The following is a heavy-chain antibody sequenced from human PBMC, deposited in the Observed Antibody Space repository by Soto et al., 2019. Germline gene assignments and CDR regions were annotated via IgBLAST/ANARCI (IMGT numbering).Heavy chain of an antibody. V-gene: IGHV1-18*01. Sequence: ASVKVSCKASGYTFTSYGISWVRQAPGQGLEWMGWISAYNGNTNYARKLQGRVTMTTDTSTSTAYMELRSLRSDDTAVYYCARDRGSGLGYCSSTSCQSIRFDYWGQGTLVTVSS. CDR1: GYTFTSYG. J-gene: IGHJ4*02. CDR3: ARDRGSGLGYCSSTSCQSIRFDY. CDR2: ISAYNGNT. D-gene: IGHD2-2*01.